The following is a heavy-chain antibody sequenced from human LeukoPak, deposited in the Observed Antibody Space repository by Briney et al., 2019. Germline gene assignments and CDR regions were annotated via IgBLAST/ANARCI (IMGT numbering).Heavy chain of an antibody. CDR1: GFTFSGYV. V-gene: IGHV3-64D*08. Sequence: QPGGSLRLSCSASGFTFSGYVMYWVRQAPGKALEYVSAINNNGGTTSYADSVKGRFTISRDNSKNTLSLQMSSLRVEDTAVYYCVKAQGYCGSGTCYFDYWGRGTLVTVSS. CDR2: INNNGGTT. D-gene: IGHD2-15*01. J-gene: IGHJ4*02. CDR3: VKAQGYCGSGTCYFDY.